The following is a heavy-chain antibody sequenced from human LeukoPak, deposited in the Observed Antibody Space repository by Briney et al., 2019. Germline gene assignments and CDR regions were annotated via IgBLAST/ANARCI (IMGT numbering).Heavy chain of an antibody. CDR2: IYYSGST. D-gene: IGHD2-2*01. CDR3: ARVIVVVPAALEAFDP. J-gene: IGHJ5*02. Sequence: SETLSLTCTVSGGSISSGDYYWSWIRQPPGKGLEWIGYIYYSGSTYYNPSLKSRVSISVDTSKNRFSLKLSSVTAADTAVYYCARVIVVVPAALEAFDPWGQGTLVTVSS. CDR1: GGSISSGDYY. V-gene: IGHV4-30-4*08.